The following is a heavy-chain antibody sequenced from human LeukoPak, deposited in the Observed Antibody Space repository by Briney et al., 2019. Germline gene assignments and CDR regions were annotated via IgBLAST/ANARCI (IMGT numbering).Heavy chain of an antibody. CDR1: GFTFSNYA. CDR3: AKWGGDSGAEQWLVLDY. J-gene: IGHJ4*02. V-gene: IGHV3-23*01. Sequence: GGSLRLSCAASGFTFSNYAMGWVRQAPGKGLEWVSGIGGSGGMTYYADSVNGRFTISRDNSKNTLYLEMNSLRVEDTAIYYCAKWGGDSGAEQWLVLDYWGQGTLVTVSS. CDR2: IGGSGGMT. D-gene: IGHD6-19*01.